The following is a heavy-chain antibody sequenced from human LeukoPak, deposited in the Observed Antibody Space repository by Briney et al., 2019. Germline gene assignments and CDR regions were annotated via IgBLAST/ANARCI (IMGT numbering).Heavy chain of an antibody. J-gene: IGHJ5*02. V-gene: IGHV4-59*08. Sequence: PSETLSLTCTVSGGSISSYYWSWIRQPPGKGLEWIGYIYYSGSTNYNPSLKSRVAISVDTSKNQSSLKLSSVTAADTAVYYCARHSGYLVYWFDPWGQGTLVTVSS. CDR2: IYYSGST. CDR1: GGSISSYY. D-gene: IGHD3-22*01. CDR3: ARHSGYLVYWFDP.